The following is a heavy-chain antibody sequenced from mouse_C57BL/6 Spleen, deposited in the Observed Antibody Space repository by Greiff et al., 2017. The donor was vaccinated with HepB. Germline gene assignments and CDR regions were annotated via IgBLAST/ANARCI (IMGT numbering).Heavy chain of an antibody. CDR1: GYTFTDYE. Sequence: QVQLQQSGAELVRPGASVTLSCKASGYTFTDYEMHWVKQTPVHGLEWIGAIDPETGGTAYNQKFKGKAILTADKSSSTAYMELRSLTSEDYAVYYCTRESLRGYFDYWGQGTTLTVSS. V-gene: IGHV1-15*01. CDR3: TRESLRGYFDY. J-gene: IGHJ2*01. CDR2: IDPETGGT.